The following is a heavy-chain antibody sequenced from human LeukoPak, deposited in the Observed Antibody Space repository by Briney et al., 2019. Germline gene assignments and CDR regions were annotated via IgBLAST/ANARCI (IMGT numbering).Heavy chain of an antibody. Sequence: SETLSLTCTVSGGSISSGSYYWSWIRQPAGKGLEWIGRIYTSGSTNYNPSLKSRVTMSVDTSKNQFSLKLSSVTAADTAVYYCARVSWENAAFDTWGQGTMVTVSS. D-gene: IGHD6-13*01. CDR1: GGSISSGSYY. V-gene: IGHV4-61*02. CDR3: ARVSWENAAFDT. J-gene: IGHJ3*02. CDR2: IYTSGST.